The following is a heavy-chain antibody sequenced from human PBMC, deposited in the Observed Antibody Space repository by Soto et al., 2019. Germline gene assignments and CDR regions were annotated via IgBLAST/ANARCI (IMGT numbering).Heavy chain of an antibody. D-gene: IGHD3-10*01. CDR1: GFTFSSYS. CDR3: ARDGWGITMVREPFYYYGMDV. V-gene: IGHV3-48*01. J-gene: IGHJ6*02. CDR2: ISSSSSTI. Sequence: EVQLVESGGGLVQPGGSLRLSCAASGFTFSSYSMNWVRQAPGKGLEWVSYISSSSSTIYYAYSVKGRFTISRDNAKNSLYLKRNSLRAEDTAVYYCARDGWGITMVREPFYYYGMDVWGQGTTVTVSS.